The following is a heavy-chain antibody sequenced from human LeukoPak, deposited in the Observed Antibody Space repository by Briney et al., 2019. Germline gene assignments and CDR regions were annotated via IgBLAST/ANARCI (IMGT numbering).Heavy chain of an antibody. Sequence: ESLKISCKGSGYSFTSYWLGCVCQMLVNGLAYITIIYPGDSDTRYSPSFQGQVTISADKSISTAYLQWSSLKASDTAMYYCARQGATTSMVFDYWGQGTLATVSS. V-gene: IGHV5-51*01. D-gene: IGHD1-26*01. CDR1: GYSFTSYW. CDR2: IYPGDSDT. CDR3: ARQGATTSMVFDY. J-gene: IGHJ4*02.